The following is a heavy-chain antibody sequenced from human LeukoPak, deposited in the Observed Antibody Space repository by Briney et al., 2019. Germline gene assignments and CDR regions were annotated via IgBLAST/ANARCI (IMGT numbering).Heavy chain of an antibody. D-gene: IGHD3-9*01. V-gene: IGHV4-61*01. CDR2: VYHTGST. CDR3: ASHDSTGRYFSDY. Sequence: PSETLSLTCTVSGDPFSRGSYYWSWIRQPPGKELEWIGYVYHTGSTNYNPSLKILVTISVDTSKNEFSLKLSSVTAADTAVYYCASHDSTGRYFSDYWGQGTLVTVSS. J-gene: IGHJ4*02. CDR1: GDPFSRGSYY.